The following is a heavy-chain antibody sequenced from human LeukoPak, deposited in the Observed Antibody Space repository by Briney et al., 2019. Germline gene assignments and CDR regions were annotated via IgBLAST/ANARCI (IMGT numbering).Heavy chain of an antibody. Sequence: PGGSLRLSCAASGFTLSSHWMGWVRQAPGKGLEWVANIKQDGSETYYVDSVKGRFTISRDNAKNSLYLQMNSLGVDDTAVYYCSINNAREFQYWGQGTLVTVPS. J-gene: IGHJ1*01. V-gene: IGHV3-7*01. D-gene: IGHD3-10*02. CDR1: GFTLSSHW. CDR2: IKQDGSET. CDR3: SINNAREFQY.